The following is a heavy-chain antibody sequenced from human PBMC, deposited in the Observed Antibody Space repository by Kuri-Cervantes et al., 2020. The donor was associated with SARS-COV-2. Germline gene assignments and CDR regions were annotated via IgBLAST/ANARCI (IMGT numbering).Heavy chain of an antibody. Sequence: GGSLRLSCAASGFTFSNAWMSWVRQAPGRGLEWVGRIKSKTDGGTTDYAAPVKGRFTISRDDSKDTLYLQMNSLRAEDTAVYYCARVGSGSFDYWGQGTLVTVSS. CDR1: GFTFSNAW. CDR2: IKSKTDGGTT. CDR3: ARVGSGSFDY. J-gene: IGHJ4*02. V-gene: IGHV3-15*01. D-gene: IGHD3-10*01.